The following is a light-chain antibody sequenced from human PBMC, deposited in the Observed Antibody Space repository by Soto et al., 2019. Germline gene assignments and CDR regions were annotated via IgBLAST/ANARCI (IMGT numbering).Light chain of an antibody. J-gene: IGLJ1*01. V-gene: IGLV2-8*01. CDR3: SSYTDRNNLV. Sequence: QSALTQSPSASGSPGQSVTISCTGTSSDIGGYNSVSWYQQHPGKAPKVMIYDVTKRPSGVPDRFSGSKSGNTASLTISAHQDEDEADHCCSSYTDRNNLVFGTGTKLTVL. CDR1: SSDIGGYNS. CDR2: DVT.